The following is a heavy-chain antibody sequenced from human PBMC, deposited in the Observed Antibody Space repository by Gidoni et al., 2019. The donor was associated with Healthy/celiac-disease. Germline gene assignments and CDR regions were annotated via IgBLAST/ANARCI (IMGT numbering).Heavy chain of an antibody. Sequence: QMHLVQSGPEVNKPGTSVKVSCKASGFPFTSSAVQWVRQARGKRLEWIGWIVVGSGNTNYAQKFQERVTITRDMSTSTAYMELSSLRSEDTDVYYCAEGSGSYYYFDYWGQGTLVTVSS. J-gene: IGHJ4*02. D-gene: IGHD1-26*01. CDR2: IVVGSGNT. V-gene: IGHV1-58*01. CDR3: AEGSGSYYYFDY. CDR1: GFPFTSSA.